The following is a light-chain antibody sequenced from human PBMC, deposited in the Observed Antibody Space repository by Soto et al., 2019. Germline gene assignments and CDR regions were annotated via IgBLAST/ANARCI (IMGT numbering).Light chain of an antibody. V-gene: IGKV2-30*02. CDR1: QSLVHSDGIAY. J-gene: IGKJ1*01. CDR3: MQGTHWPIT. CDR2: KVS. Sequence: DVVMTQSPLSLPVTTGQPASISFRSNQSLVHSDGIAYFSWFQQRPGRSPRRLIYKVSNRDSGVPARFSGSGSGTDFALKISRVEAEDVGVYYCMQGTHWPITFGQGTKVDIK.